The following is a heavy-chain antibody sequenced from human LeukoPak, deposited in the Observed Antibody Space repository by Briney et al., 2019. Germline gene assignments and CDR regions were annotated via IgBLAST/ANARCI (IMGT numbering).Heavy chain of an antibody. J-gene: IGHJ4*02. Sequence: GGSLRLSCAASGFTFSSYAMSWVRQAPGKGLEWVSAISGSGGSTYYADSVKGRFTISRDNARNSLHLQMNSLRVEDTALYYCAKDQGYGSGTVFDYWGQGILVTVSS. CDR1: GFTFSSYA. CDR2: ISGSGGST. V-gene: IGHV3-23*01. D-gene: IGHD3-10*01. CDR3: AKDQGYGSGTVFDY.